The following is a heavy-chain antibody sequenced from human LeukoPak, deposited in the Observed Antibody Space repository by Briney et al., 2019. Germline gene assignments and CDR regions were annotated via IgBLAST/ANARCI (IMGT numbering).Heavy chain of an antibody. J-gene: IGHJ6*02. CDR2: IYYSGST. D-gene: IGHD1-26*01. CDR1: GGSISSYY. Sequence: PSETLSLTCTVSGGSISSYYWSWIRQPPGKGLEWIGYIYYSGSTNYNPSLKSRVTISVDTSKNQFSLKLSSVTAADTAVYYCARGVGSRTGYYYYYYGMDVWGQGTTVTVSS. CDR3: ARGVGSRTGYYYYYYGMDV. V-gene: IGHV4-59*01.